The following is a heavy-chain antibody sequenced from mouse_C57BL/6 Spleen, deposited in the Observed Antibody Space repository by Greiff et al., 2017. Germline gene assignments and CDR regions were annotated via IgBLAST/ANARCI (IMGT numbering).Heavy chain of an antibody. J-gene: IGHJ2*01. Sequence: VQLQQSGPELVKPGASVKISCKASGYTFTDYYMNWVKQSHGKSLEWIGDINPNNGGTSYNQKFKGKATLTVDKSSSTAYMELRSLTSEDSAVYYCARNGVYDGYYNYWGQGTTLTVSS. CDR1: GYTFTDYY. V-gene: IGHV1-26*01. CDR3: ARNGVYDGYYNY. CDR2: INPNNGGT. D-gene: IGHD2-3*01.